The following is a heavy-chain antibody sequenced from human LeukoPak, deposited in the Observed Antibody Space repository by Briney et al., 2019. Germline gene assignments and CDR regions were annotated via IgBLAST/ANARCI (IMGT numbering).Heavy chain of an antibody. J-gene: IGHJ4*02. V-gene: IGHV3-23*01. CDR1: GFTFSSYS. Sequence: PGGSLRLSCAASGFTFSSYSMNWVRQAPGKGLEWVSAISGSGGSTYYADSVKGRFTISRDNSKNTLYLQMNSLRAEDTAVYYCAKDSGIAVAGGFDYWGQGTLVTVSS. D-gene: IGHD6-19*01. CDR3: AKDSGIAVAGGFDY. CDR2: ISGSGGST.